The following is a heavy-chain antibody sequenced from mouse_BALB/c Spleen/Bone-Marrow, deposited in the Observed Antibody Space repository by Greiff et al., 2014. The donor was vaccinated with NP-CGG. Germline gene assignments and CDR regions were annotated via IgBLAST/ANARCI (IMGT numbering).Heavy chain of an antibody. V-gene: IGHV1-80*01. CDR1: GYAFSTYW. CDR3: ARVCFSFDY. Sequence: LEESGAELVRPGSSVKISCKASGYAFSTYWMNWVKQRPGQGLEWIGQIYPGDGDTNYNEKFKGKATLTADKSSSTASIQLSSLTSEDSAVYFCARVCFSFDYWGQGTTLTVSS. CDR2: IYPGDGDT. J-gene: IGHJ2*01.